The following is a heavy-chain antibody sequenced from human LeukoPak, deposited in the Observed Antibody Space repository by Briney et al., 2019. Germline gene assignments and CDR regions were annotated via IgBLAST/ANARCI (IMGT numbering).Heavy chain of an antibody. CDR1: GFTFSSYS. CDR3: ARDRVPYDSSGSSSY. D-gene: IGHD3-22*01. J-gene: IGHJ4*02. V-gene: IGHV3-33*08. Sequence: AGGSLRLSCAASGFTFSSYSMNWVRQAPGKGLEWVAVIWYDGSDKYYADSVRGRFTISRDNSKNTLYLQMNSLRVEDTAVYYCARDRVPYDSSGSSSYWGQGTLVTVSS. CDR2: IWYDGSDK.